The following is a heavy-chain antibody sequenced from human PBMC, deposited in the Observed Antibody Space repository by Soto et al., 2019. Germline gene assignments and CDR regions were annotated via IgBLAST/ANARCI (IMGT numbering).Heavy chain of an antibody. CDR3: ARGPGIWHYFEL. J-gene: IGHJ3*01. CDR2: IIPIFGKP. Sequence: QVQLIQSGAELNKPGSSVKVSCKASGDTFSSYSITWLRQAPGQRLEWMGDIIPIFGKPTYAQKFKGRVAITAADSTMTVYREQTSLTSEDTAVYYCARGPGIWHYFELWGHGTLVTVS. D-gene: IGHD3-16*01. CDR1: GDTFSSYS. V-gene: IGHV1-69*01.